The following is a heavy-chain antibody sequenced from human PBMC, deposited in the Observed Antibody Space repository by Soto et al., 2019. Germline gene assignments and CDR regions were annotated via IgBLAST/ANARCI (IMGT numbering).Heavy chain of an antibody. CDR3: AREMATLSDYGMDV. CDR1: GYTFTGYY. CDR2: INPNSGGT. V-gene: IGHV1-2*04. Sequence: QVQLVQSGAEVKKPGASVKVSCKASGYTFTGYYMHWVRQAPGQGLEGMGWINPNSGGTYYAQKFQGWVTRTRDTSISTVHMELSRLRADDTAVYYCAREMATLSDYGMDVWGQGTTVTVSS. D-gene: IGHD5-12*01. J-gene: IGHJ6*02.